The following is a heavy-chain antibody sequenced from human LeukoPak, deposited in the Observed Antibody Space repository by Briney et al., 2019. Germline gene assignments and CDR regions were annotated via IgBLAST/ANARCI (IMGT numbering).Heavy chain of an antibody. D-gene: IGHD3-16*01. CDR1: GGSFSGYY. V-gene: IGHV4-34*01. J-gene: IGHJ5*02. CDR3: ARGRGGPRYDYVKPTPRNWFDP. Sequence: SETLSLTCAVYGGSFSGYYWSWIRQPPGKGLEWIGEINHSGSTNYNPSLKSRVTISVDTSNNQFSLKLGSVNAADTAVYYCARGRGGPRYDYVKPTPRNWFDPWGQGTLVTVPS. CDR2: INHSGST.